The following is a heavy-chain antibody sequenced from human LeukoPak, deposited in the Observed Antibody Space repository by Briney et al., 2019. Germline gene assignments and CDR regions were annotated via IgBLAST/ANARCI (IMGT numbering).Heavy chain of an antibody. D-gene: IGHD5-18*01. CDR1: SGSISSSYW. CDR2: IYHSGST. J-gene: IGHJ6*02. Sequence: SGTLSLTCAVSSGSISSSYWWSWVRQPPGKGLEWIGEIYHSGSTNYNPSLKSRVTISVDKSKNQFSLKLSSVTAADTAVYYCARGVRGYSRGGMDVWGQGTTVTVSS. CDR3: ARGVRGYSRGGMDV. V-gene: IGHV4-4*02.